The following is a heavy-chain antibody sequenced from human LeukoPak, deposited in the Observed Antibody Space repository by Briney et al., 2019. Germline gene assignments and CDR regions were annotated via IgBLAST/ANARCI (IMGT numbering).Heavy chain of an antibody. CDR1: GGSISSYY. D-gene: IGHD2-2*01. CDR3: ASSQGVPAADYYYYGMDV. Sequence: SETLSLTCTVSGGSISSYYWSWIRQPPGKGLEWIEYIYYSGSTNYNPSLKSRVTISVDTSKNQFSLKLSSVTAADTAVYYCASSQGVPAADYYYYGMDVWGKGTTVTVSS. V-gene: IGHV4-59*01. CDR2: IYYSGST. J-gene: IGHJ6*04.